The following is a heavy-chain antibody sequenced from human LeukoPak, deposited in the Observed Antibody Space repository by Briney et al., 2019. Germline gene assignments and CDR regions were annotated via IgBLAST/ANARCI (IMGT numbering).Heavy chain of an antibody. CDR3: AREGVPAAFDI. Sequence: GGSLRLSCAASGFTFSSYEMNWVRQAPGKGLEWVSYISSSGSTIYYADSVKGRFTISRDNAKKSLYLQMNSLRAEDTAVYYCAREGVPAAFDIWGQGTMVTVSS. J-gene: IGHJ3*02. CDR2: ISSSGSTI. CDR1: GFTFSSYE. D-gene: IGHD2-2*01. V-gene: IGHV3-48*03.